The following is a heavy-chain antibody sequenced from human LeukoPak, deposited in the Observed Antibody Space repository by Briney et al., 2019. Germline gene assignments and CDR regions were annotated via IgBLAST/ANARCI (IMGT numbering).Heavy chain of an antibody. CDR1: GFTFSRYW. D-gene: IGHD2-2*01. Sequence: GGSLRLSCAASGFTFSRYWMHWVRQAPGKGLVWVSRINSDGSSTTYADSVKGRFTISRDNAKNTLYLQMNSLRAEDTAVYYCAKDRWGSTSSNWFDPWGQGTLVTVSS. V-gene: IGHV3-74*01. CDR3: AKDRWGSTSSNWFDP. CDR2: INSDGSST. J-gene: IGHJ5*02.